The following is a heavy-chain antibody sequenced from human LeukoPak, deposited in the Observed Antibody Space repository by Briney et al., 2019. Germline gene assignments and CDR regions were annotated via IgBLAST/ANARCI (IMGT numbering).Heavy chain of an antibody. Sequence: KPSETLSLTCAVYGGSFSGYYWSWIRQPPGKGLEWIGEINHSGSTNYNPSLKSRVTISVDTSKNQFSLKLSSVTAADTAVYYCVSATGYYYDSSGYYYYYYMDVWGKGTTVTVSS. D-gene: IGHD3-22*01. CDR3: VSATGYYYDSSGYYYYYYMDV. J-gene: IGHJ6*03. CDR2: INHSGST. V-gene: IGHV4-34*01. CDR1: GGSFSGYY.